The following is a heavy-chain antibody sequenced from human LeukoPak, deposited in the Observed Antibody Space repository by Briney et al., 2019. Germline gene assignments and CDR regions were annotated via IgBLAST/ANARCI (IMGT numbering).Heavy chain of an antibody. CDR2: IKQDGSEK. D-gene: IGHD6-13*01. J-gene: IGHJ4*02. V-gene: IGHV3-7*01. CDR3: ARTLIAAADVFDY. Sequence: GGSLRLSCAASGFTFSSYWMSWVRQAPGKGLEWVANIKQDGSEKTYVDSVRGRFTISRDNAKNSLYLQVNRLRAEDTAVYYCARTLIAAADVFDYWGQGSLVTVSS. CDR1: GFTFSSYW.